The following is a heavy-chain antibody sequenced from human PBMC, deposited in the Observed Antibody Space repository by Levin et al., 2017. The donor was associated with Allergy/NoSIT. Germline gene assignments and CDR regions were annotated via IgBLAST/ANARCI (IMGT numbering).Heavy chain of an antibody. CDR1: GYAFSNYG. V-gene: IGHV1-18*01. D-gene: IGHD3-22*01. Sequence: RASVKVSCKASGYAFSNYGISWVRQAPGQGLEWMGWISVNSGDTNYAQKIQGRVTMTTDTSTTTAYMELRSLTSDDTAVYYCATAHPHYESSGRWFDPWGQGTLVTVSS. J-gene: IGHJ5*02. CDR2: ISVNSGDT. CDR3: ATAHPHYESSGRWFDP.